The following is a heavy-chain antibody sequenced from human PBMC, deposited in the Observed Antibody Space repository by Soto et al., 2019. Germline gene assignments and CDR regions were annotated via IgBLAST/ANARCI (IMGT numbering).Heavy chain of an antibody. V-gene: IGHV4-59*08. CDR3: ARSYDYGEFDY. Sequence: SETLSLTCTVSGGSISSYYWSWIRQPPGRGLEWIGYIYYSGSTNYNPSLKSRVTISVDTSKNQFSLKLSSVTAADTAVYYCARSYDYGEFDYWGQGTLVTVSS. CDR1: GGSISSYY. D-gene: IGHD4-17*01. CDR2: IYYSGST. J-gene: IGHJ4*02.